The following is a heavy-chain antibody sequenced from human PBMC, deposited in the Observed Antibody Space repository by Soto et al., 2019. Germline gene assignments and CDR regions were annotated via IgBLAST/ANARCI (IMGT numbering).Heavy chain of an antibody. D-gene: IGHD3-3*01. V-gene: IGHV5-51*01. Sequence: GESLKISCKGSGYSFTSYWIGWVRQMPGKGLEWMGIIYPGDSDTRYSPSFQGQVTISADKSISTAYLQWSSLKASDTAMYYCARLAPGGGYYTGTQELYGMDVWGQGTTVTVSS. J-gene: IGHJ6*02. CDR3: ARLAPGGGYYTGTQELYGMDV. CDR1: GYSFTSYW. CDR2: IYPGDSDT.